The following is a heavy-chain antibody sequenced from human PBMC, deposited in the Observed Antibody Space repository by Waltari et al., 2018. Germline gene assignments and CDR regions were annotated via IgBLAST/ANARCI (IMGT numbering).Heavy chain of an antibody. CDR2: IYYSGST. Sequence: QVQLQESGPGLVKPSETLSLTCTVSGGSISSHYWSWIRQPPGKGLEWIGYIYYSGSTNYNPSLKSRVTISVDTSKNQFSLKLSSVTAADTAVYYCARGMRGYDLEDGYNYYWYFDLWGRGTLVTVSS. D-gene: IGHD5-12*01. J-gene: IGHJ2*01. CDR3: ARGMRGYDLEDGYNYYWYFDL. V-gene: IGHV4-59*11. CDR1: GGSISSHY.